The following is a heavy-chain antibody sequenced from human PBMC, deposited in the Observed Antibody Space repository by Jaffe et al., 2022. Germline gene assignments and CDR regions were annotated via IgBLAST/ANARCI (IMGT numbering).Heavy chain of an antibody. CDR2: IYYSGST. J-gene: IGHJ4*02. CDR3: ARHEGVRATYDY. Sequence: QLQLQESGPGLVKPSETLSLTCTVSGGSISSSSYYWGWIRQPPGKGLEWIGSIYYSGSTYYNPSLKSRVTISVDTSKNQFSLKLSSVTAADTAVYYCARHEGVRATYDYWGQGTLVTVSS. D-gene: IGHD3-16*01. V-gene: IGHV4-39*01. CDR1: GGSISSSSYY.